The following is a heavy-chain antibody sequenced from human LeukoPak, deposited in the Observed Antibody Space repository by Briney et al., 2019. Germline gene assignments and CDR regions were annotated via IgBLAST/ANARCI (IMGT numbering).Heavy chain of an antibody. V-gene: IGHV3-30*18. CDR1: GFTFSSYG. J-gene: IGHJ4*02. Sequence: GGSLRLSCAASGFTFSSYGMHWVRQAPGKGLEWVAVISYDGSNKYYADSVKGRFTISRDNSKNTLYLQMNSLRAEDTAVYYCAKDYGYVWGSYRPDYWGQGTLVNVSS. D-gene: IGHD3-16*02. CDR3: AKDYGYVWGSYRPDY. CDR2: ISYDGSNK.